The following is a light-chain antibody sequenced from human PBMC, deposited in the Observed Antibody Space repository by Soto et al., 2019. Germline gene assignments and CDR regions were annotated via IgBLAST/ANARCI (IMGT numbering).Light chain of an antibody. CDR3: GSYACSNTWV. V-gene: IGLV2-11*01. CDR1: SSDVGDYNY. Sequence: QSVLTQPRSVSGSPGQSVTISCTGTSSDVGDYNYVSWYQQHPGKAPKLMIYDVNKRPSGVPDRFSGSKSGNTASLTISGLQAEDEADYYCGSYACSNTWVFGGGTKLTVL. CDR2: DVN. J-gene: IGLJ3*02.